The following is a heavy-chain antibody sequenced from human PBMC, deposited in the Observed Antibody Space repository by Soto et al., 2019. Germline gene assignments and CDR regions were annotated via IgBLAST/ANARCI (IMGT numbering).Heavy chain of an antibody. V-gene: IGHV3-15*07. CDR2: IKSKTDGGTT. CDR3: ARDAFSGYSYGYVY. CDR1: GFTFTNAW. Sequence: PGGSLRLSCAAPGFTFTNAWMNWVRQAPGKGLEWVGRIKSKTDGGTTDYAAPVKGRFTISRDDSKSTLYLQMNSLRSDDTAVYYCARDAFSGYSYGYVYWGQGTLVTVSS. J-gene: IGHJ4*02. D-gene: IGHD5-18*01.